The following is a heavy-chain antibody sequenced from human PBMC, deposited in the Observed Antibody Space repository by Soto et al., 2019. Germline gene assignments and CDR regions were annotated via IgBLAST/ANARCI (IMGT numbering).Heavy chain of an antibody. D-gene: IGHD3-16*01. J-gene: IGHJ4*02. CDR3: ARESAAATYRPLDY. CDR2: IYTSETT. CDR1: GGSMSSYF. Sequence: KASETLSLTCNVSGGSMSSYFWSWIRQPAGKGLEWIGRIYTSETTNYNPSLKSRVTMSVDTSKNQFSLKVNSVTAADTAVYYCARESAAATYRPLDYWGQGTLVTVSS. V-gene: IGHV4-4*07.